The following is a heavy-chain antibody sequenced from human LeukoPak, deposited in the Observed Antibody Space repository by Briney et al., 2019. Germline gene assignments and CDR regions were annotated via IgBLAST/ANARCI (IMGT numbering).Heavy chain of an antibody. V-gene: IGHV3-23*01. CDR2: ISGSGGST. J-gene: IGHJ6*04. CDR1: GFTFSSYG. CDR3: AELGITMIGGV. Sequence: GTLRLSCAASGFTFSSYGMSWVRQAPGKGLEWVSAISGSGGSTYYADSVKGRFTISRDNAKNSLYLKMNSLRAEDTAVYYCAELGITMIGGVWGKGTTVTISS. D-gene: IGHD3-10*02.